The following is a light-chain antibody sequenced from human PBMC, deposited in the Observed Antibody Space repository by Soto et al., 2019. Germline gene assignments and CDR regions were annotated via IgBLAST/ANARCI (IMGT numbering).Light chain of an antibody. CDR2: GAS. J-gene: IGKJ1*01. CDR3: QQYYNWPRT. CDR1: QSVSSN. V-gene: IGKV3-15*01. Sequence: EIVMKHSPATVSVVPGERATLSCGASQSVSSNLAWYQHKPGQAPRLLTYGASTRATGIPARFSGSGSGTEFTLTISSLQPEDFAVYYCQQYYNWPRTFGQGTKVDI.